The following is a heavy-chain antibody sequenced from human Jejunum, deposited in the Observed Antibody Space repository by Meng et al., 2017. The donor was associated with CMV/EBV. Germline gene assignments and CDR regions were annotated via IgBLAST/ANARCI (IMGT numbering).Heavy chain of an antibody. CDR3: ARLAQCTGGSCYFDA. V-gene: IGHV1-69*02. CDR2: LITKHGIA. Sequence: GGTLETNTINWERQAPEQGLEWMGGLITKHGIAKKEKQFKGRVTITADKSASTAYLELSSLTSDDTAVYYCARLAQCTGGSCYFDAWGQGTLVTVSS. D-gene: IGHD2-15*01. CDR1: GGTLETNT. J-gene: IGHJ4*02.